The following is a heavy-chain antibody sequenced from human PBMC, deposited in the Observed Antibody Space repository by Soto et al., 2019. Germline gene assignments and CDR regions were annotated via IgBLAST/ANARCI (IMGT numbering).Heavy chain of an antibody. J-gene: IGHJ6*02. CDR2: ISHDGSNK. CDR3: AREESYYGMDV. V-gene: IGHV3-30-3*01. CDR1: GFTFSSYA. Sequence: GSLRLSCAASGFTFSSYAMHWVRQAPGKGLEWMAAISHDGSNKYYADSVKGRFTISRDNSKNTLYLQMNSLRAEDTAVYYCAREESYYGMDVWGQGTTVTVSS. D-gene: IGHD3-10*01.